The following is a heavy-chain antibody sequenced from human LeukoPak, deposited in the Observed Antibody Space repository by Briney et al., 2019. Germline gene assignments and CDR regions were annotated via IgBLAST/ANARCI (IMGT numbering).Heavy chain of an antibody. Sequence: SVKVSCKASGGTFSSYAISWVRQAPGQGLEWMGGIIPIFGTANYAQKFQGRVTITADESTSTAYMELSSLRSEGTAVYYCAQQPYYYDSSGYYPFDYWGQGTLVTVSS. D-gene: IGHD3-22*01. V-gene: IGHV1-69*13. J-gene: IGHJ4*02. CDR2: IIPIFGTA. CDR1: GGTFSSYA. CDR3: AQQPYYYDSSGYYPFDY.